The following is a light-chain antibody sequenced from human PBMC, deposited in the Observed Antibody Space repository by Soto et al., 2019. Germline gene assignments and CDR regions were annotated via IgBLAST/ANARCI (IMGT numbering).Light chain of an antibody. V-gene: IGKV1-5*03. J-gene: IGKJ1*01. CDR1: QDLNNC. Sequence: DIQMTQSPSTLSASVGDRITITCRASQDLNNCLAWYQQKPGKAPKLLIYKASSLESGVPSRFGGSGSGTEFTLTISSLQPDDFATYYCQQYDDYWTFGQGTKVDIK. CDR3: QQYDDYWT. CDR2: KAS.